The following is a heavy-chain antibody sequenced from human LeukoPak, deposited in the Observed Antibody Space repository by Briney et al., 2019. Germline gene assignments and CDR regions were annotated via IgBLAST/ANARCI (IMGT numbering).Heavy chain of an antibody. V-gene: IGHV3-7*03. J-gene: IGHJ4*02. CDR2: INHNGNVN. CDR3: AKKQGTAVILAKTPDS. D-gene: IGHD5-12*01. Sequence: SGGSLRLSCAASGFTFSSYWMNWARQAPGKGLEWVASINHNGNVNYYVDSVKGRFTVSRDNSKNTLYLQMNSLRAEDMAMYYCAKKQGTAVILAKTPDSRGQGTLVTVSS. CDR1: GFTFSSYW.